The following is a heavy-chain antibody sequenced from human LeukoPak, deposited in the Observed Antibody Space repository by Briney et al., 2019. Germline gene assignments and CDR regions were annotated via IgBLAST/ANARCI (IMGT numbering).Heavy chain of an antibody. Sequence: SETLSLTCAVSGGPMNEYYWSWIRQPPGKGLEWIGRIHTSGNTNYSPSLKSRVTISRDTSKNQFSLRLTSVTAADTAVYYCVRDWNGDYFDYWGQGTLVTVSS. CDR3: VRDWNGDYFDY. CDR1: GGPMNEYY. D-gene: IGHD1-1*01. CDR2: IHTSGNT. V-gene: IGHV4-4*07. J-gene: IGHJ4*02.